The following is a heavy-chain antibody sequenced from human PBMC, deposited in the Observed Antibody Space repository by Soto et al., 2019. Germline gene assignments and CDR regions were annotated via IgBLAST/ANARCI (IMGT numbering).Heavy chain of an antibody. J-gene: IGHJ6*02. V-gene: IGHV3-30*18. CDR3: AKDLGKGGTLRLGELSRYYYGMDV. Sequence: QVQLVESGGGVVQPGRSLRLSCAASGFTFSSYGMHWVRQAPGKGLEWVAVISYDGSNKYYADSVKGRFTISRDNSKKTMYLQMQRLRAAGRGVYLCAKDLGKGGTLRLGELSRYYYGMDVWGQGTTVTVSS. CDR1: GFTFSSYG. D-gene: IGHD3-16*02. CDR2: ISYDGSNK.